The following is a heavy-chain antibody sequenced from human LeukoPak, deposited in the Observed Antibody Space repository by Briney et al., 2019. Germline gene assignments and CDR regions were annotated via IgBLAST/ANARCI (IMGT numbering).Heavy chain of an antibody. CDR2: IYPGDSDT. V-gene: IGHV5-51*01. J-gene: IGHJ4*02. CDR3: ARHVRYSSGGPTIDS. CDR1: GYSFTIYW. Sequence: GESLKISCKGSGYSFTIYWIGWVRQMPGKGLEWMGIIYPGDSDTRYSSSFQGQVTISADKSINTTYLQWSSLKASDTAMYYCARHVRYSSGGPTIDSWGQGTLVTVSS. D-gene: IGHD6-19*01.